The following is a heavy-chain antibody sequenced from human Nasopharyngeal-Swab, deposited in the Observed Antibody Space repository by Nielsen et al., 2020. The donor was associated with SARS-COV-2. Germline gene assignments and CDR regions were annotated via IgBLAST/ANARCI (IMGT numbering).Heavy chain of an antibody. Sequence: SVKVSCKASGFTFTSSAVQWVRQARGQRLEWIGWIVVGSGNTNYAQKFQERVTITRDMSTSTAYMELSSLRSEDTAVYYCAAAVSYDSSGYYSDYWGQGTLVTVSS. CDR1: GFTFTSSA. CDR2: IVVGSGNT. V-gene: IGHV1-58*01. CDR3: AAAVSYDSSGYYSDY. D-gene: IGHD3-22*01. J-gene: IGHJ4*02.